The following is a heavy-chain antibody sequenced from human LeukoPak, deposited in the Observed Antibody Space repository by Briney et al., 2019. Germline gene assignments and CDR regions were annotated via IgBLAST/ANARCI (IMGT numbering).Heavy chain of an antibody. V-gene: IGHV4-59*08. D-gene: IGHD6-13*01. Sequence: SETLSLTCTVSGGSISSYYWSWIRQPPGKGLEWIAYIYYSGTASYNPSLKSRVTISVDTSKNQFSLTLNSVTAADTAVYYCARHQKGGGSWAQFDYWGQGTLVTVSS. CDR3: ARHQKGGGSWAQFDY. CDR2: IYYSGTA. J-gene: IGHJ4*02. CDR1: GGSISSYY.